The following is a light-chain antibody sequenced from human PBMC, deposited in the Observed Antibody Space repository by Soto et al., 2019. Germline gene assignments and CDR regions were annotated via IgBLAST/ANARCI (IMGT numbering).Light chain of an antibody. CDR2: EVS. Sequence: QSVLTQPASVSGSPGQSITISCTGTNSDVGAYNLVSWYQQYPGEAPKLIIFEVSKRPSGVSDRFSGSKSGNTASLTISGLQAEDEADYYCCSYAGGVTFYVFGTGTKLTVL. V-gene: IGLV2-23*02. J-gene: IGLJ1*01. CDR3: CSYAGGVTFYV. CDR1: NSDVGAYNL.